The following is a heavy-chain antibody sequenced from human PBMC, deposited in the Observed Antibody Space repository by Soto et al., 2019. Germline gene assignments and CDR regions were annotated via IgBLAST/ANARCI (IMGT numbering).Heavy chain of an antibody. J-gene: IGHJ6*02. CDR3: ARGGYCSGGSCYSTVYYYGMDV. CDR1: GYSFTSYG. CDR2: ISAYNGNT. Sequence: QVQLVQSGAEVKKPGASVKVSCKASGYSFTSYGISWVRQAPGHGLEWMGWISAYNGNTKNAQKLQGRVTMTTDTSTSTAYMGPRSLISDYTAVYYCARGGYCSGGSCYSTVYYYGMDVWGQGTTVTVSS. V-gene: IGHV1-18*01. D-gene: IGHD2-15*01.